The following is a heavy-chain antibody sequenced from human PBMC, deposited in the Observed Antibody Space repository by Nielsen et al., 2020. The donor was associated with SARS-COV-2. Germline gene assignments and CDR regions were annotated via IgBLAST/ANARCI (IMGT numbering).Heavy chain of an antibody. CDR1: GFTFSNPW. D-gene: IGHD3-10*01. J-gene: IGHJ1*01. V-gene: IGHV3-15*01. CDR2: IKSKVDGGTT. CDR3: TTGGITMVRGVMQY. Sequence: GESLKISCAASGFTFSNPWMNWVRQAPGKGLEWVGRIKSKVDGGTTDYAGPVKGRFTISRDDSKNTLYLQMNSLKTEATAVYYCTTGGITMVRGVMQYWGQGTLVTVSP.